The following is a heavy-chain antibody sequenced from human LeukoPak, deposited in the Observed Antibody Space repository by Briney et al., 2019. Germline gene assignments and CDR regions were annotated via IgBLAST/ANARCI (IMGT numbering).Heavy chain of an antibody. V-gene: IGHV3-48*03. Sequence: PGGSLRLSCAASGFTFSSYEMNWVRQAPGKGLEWVSYISSSGSTIYYADSVKGRFTISRDNAKNSLYLQMNSLRAEDTAVYYCASSGYSGYDYYYYYYMDVWGKGTTVTVSS. CDR2: ISSSGSTI. J-gene: IGHJ6*03. D-gene: IGHD5-12*01. CDR3: ASSGYSGYDYYYYYYMDV. CDR1: GFTFSSYE.